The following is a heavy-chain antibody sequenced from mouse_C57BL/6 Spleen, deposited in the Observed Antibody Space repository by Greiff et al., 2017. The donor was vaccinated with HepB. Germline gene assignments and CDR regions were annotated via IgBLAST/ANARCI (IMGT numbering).Heavy chain of an antibody. CDR2: IWSGGST. CDR1: GFSLTSYG. D-gene: IGHD2-3*01. V-gene: IGHV2-2*01. Sequence: VKLVESGPGLVQPSQSLSITCTVSGFSLTSYGVHWVRQSPGKGLEWLGVIWSGGSTDYNAAFISRLSISKDNSKSQVFFKMNSLQADDTAIYYCARNEGDGYYDYAMDYWGQGTSVTVSS. J-gene: IGHJ4*01. CDR3: ARNEGDGYYDYAMDY.